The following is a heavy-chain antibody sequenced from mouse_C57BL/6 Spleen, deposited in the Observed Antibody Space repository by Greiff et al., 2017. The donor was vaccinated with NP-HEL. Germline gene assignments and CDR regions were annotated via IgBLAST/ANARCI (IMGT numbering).Heavy chain of an antibody. CDR3: ARNDGYYVRYFDV. CDR2: LWSGGST. Sequence: QVQLQQSGPGLVQPSQSLSITCTVSGFSLTSYGVHWVRQSPGKGLEWLGVLWSGGSTDYNAAFISRLSISKDNSKSQVFFKMNSLQADDTAIYYCARNDGYYVRYFDVWGTGTTVTVSS. V-gene: IGHV2-2*01. CDR1: GFSLTSYG. D-gene: IGHD2-3*01. J-gene: IGHJ1*03.